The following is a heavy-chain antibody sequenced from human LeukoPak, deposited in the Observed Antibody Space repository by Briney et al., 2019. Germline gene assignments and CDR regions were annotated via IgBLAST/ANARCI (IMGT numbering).Heavy chain of an antibody. D-gene: IGHD6-13*01. CDR3: AREGLGIAAAGDYYGMDV. Sequence: ASVKVSCKASGYTFTSYDINWVRQATGQGLEWMGWMNPNSGNTGYAQKFQGRVTMTRNTSISTAYMELSSLRSEDTAVYYCAREGLGIAAAGDYYGMDVWGQGTTVTVSS. J-gene: IGHJ6*02. V-gene: IGHV1-8*01. CDR1: GYTFTSYD. CDR2: MNPNSGNT.